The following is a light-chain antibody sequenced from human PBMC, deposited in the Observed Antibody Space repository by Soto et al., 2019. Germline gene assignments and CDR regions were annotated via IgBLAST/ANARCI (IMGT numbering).Light chain of an antibody. Sequence: QSVLTQPASVSGSPGQSITISCTGTSSDVGGYNYVSWYRQYPGEAPKLLIYEVHYRPSGVSSRFSGSKSGNTASLTISGLQAADEADYYCASYLTTSPLEVFGTGTKVTVL. CDR2: EVH. J-gene: IGLJ1*01. CDR3: ASYLTTSPLEV. CDR1: SSDVGGYNY. V-gene: IGLV2-14*01.